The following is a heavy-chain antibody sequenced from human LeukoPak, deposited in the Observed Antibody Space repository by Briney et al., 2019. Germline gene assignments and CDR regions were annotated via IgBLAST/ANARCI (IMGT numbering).Heavy chain of an antibody. D-gene: IGHD3-10*01. CDR2: ISSSSSYT. Sequence: GGSLRLSCAASGFTFSDYYMSWLRQAPGKGLEWVSYISSSSSYTNYADSVKGRFTISRDNAKNSLYLQMNSLRAEDTAVYYCARDLKGSGVFDYWGQGTLVTVSS. V-gene: IGHV3-11*06. J-gene: IGHJ4*02. CDR1: GFTFSDYY. CDR3: ARDLKGSGVFDY.